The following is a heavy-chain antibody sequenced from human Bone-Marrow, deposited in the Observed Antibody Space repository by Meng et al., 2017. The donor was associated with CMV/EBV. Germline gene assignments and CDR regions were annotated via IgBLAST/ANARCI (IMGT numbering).Heavy chain of an antibody. Sequence: SETLSLTCAVYGGSFSGYYWSWIRQPPGKGLEWIGSIYYSGSTYYNPSLKSRVTISVDTSKNQFSLKLSSVTAADTAVYYCARDLGYYDSSGYYHWYFDLWGRGTLVTVSS. V-gene: IGHV4-34*01. J-gene: IGHJ2*01. CDR3: ARDLGYYDSSGYYHWYFDL. CDR2: IYYSGST. CDR1: GGSFSGYY. D-gene: IGHD3-22*01.